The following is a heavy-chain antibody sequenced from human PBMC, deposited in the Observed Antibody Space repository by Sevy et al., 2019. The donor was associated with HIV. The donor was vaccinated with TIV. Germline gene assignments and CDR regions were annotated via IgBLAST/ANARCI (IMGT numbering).Heavy chain of an antibody. CDR1: GFTFSTSG. CDR3: VKAAIVAVTASPNCFDL. CDR2: ISYDGTSK. V-gene: IGHV3-30*18. Sequence: GGSLRLSCAASGFTFSTSGMHWVRQTPGRGLEWVAVISYDGTSKNYAASVKGRFIISRDNSQNTLFLQMDTLRPEDTAIYYWVKAAIVAVTASPNCFDLWGQGTLVTVSS. J-gene: IGHJ5*02. D-gene: IGHD2-21*02.